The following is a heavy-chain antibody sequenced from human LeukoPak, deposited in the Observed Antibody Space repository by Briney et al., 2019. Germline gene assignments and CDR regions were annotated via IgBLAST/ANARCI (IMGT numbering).Heavy chain of an antibody. CDR3: ARVHHYYGSGSPSPGGWFDP. CDR1: GGTFSSYA. Sequence: SVKVSCKASGGTFSSYAISWVRQAPGQGLEWMGGIIPIFGTANYAQKFQGRVTITADESTSTAYMELSSLRSEDTAVYYCARVHHYYGSGSPSPGGWFDPWGQGTLVTVSS. V-gene: IGHV1-69*13. D-gene: IGHD3-10*01. CDR2: IIPIFGTA. J-gene: IGHJ5*02.